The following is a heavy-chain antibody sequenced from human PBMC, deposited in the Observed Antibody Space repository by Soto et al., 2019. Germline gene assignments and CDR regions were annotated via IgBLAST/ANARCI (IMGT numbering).Heavy chain of an antibody. Sequence: EVQLVESGGGLVQPGGSLRLSCATSGFILSDCAMNWVRQAPGKGLEWVSYISSSSSVIYYADSVKGRFTVSRDNARNSLYLQMTSLRAEDTAVYYCARDLSWGSNWYYYMDVWGKGTTVTVSS. CDR1: GFILSDCA. CDR3: ARDLSWGSNWYYYMDV. D-gene: IGHD7-27*01. V-gene: IGHV3-48*01. J-gene: IGHJ6*03. CDR2: ISSSSSVI.